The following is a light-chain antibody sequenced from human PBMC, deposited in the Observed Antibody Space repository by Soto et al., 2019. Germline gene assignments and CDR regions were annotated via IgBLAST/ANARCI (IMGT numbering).Light chain of an antibody. CDR1: RSNIGRNY. CDR2: RNN. CDR3: AAWDASLGGFYV. Sequence: QSVLTQPPSASGTPGQRVSISCSGSRSNIGRNYVYWYQQLPGTAPKLLIQRNNERPSGVPDRFSGSKSGTSVSLAISGLRSEDEGDYYCAAWDASLGGFYVFGSGTKVTVL. J-gene: IGLJ1*01. V-gene: IGLV1-47*01.